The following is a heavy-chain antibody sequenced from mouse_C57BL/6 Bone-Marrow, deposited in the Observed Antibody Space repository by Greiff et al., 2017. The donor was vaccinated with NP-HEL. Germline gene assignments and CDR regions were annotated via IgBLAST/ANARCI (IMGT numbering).Heavy chain of an antibody. J-gene: IGHJ2*01. CDR1: GFTFSSYA. CDR3: ARAPYYFDY. V-gene: IGHV5-4*01. Sequence: VQLKESGGGLVKPGGSLKLSCAASGFTFSSYAMSWVRQTPEKRLEWVATISDGGSYTYYPDNVKGRFTISRDNAKNNLYLQMSHLKSEDTAMYYCARAPYYFDYGGQGTTLTVSS. CDR2: ISDGGSYT.